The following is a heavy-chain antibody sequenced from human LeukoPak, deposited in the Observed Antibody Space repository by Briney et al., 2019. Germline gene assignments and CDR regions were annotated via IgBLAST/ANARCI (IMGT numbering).Heavy chain of an antibody. CDR2: FSGSGSRT. CDR1: GFIFNSFA. Sequence: GGSLRLSCAASGFIFNSFAMSWVRQAPGKGLEWVSTFSGSGSRTSYADSVKGRFTISRDNSKNTLYLQMNSLRAEDTAVYYCAKHNIDYWGQGTLVTVSS. D-gene: IGHD1-1*01. V-gene: IGHV3-23*01. CDR3: AKHNIDY. J-gene: IGHJ4*02.